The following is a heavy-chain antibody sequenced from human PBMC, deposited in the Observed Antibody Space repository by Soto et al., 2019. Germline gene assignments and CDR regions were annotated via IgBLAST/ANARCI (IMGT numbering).Heavy chain of an antibody. CDR3: AKETRTVIHGMVIPQDDYQYALDV. CDR1: GFAFNIYA. D-gene: IGHD3-22*01. V-gene: IGHV3-23*01. Sequence: GGSLRLSCAASGFAFNIYAMTWVRQAPGQGLEWVSGISDSGGSTHYADSVKGRFTVSRDNSKNTLYLEMSSLRADDTAIYFCAKETRTVIHGMVIPQDDYQYALDVWGQGTTVTVSS. CDR2: ISDSGGST. J-gene: IGHJ6*02.